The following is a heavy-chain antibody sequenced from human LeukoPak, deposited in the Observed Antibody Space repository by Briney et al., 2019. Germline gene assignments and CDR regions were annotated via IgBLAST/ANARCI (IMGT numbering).Heavy chain of an antibody. Sequence: SETLSLTCTVSGGSISGYYWSWIRQSAGKGLEWIGYIYYTGSAFYNPSLKSRVIISLDKSKNQLSLNLRSVTAADTAVYYCARVPRGIFLAAGNWGQGTLVTVSS. J-gene: IGHJ4*02. D-gene: IGHD3-3*01. V-gene: IGHV4-59*01. CDR1: GGSISGYY. CDR2: IYYTGSA. CDR3: ARVPRGIFLAAGN.